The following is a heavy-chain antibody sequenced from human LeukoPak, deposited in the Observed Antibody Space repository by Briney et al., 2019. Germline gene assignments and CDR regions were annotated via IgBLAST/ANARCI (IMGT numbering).Heavy chain of an antibody. CDR2: ISGGGGST. CDR3: PKEGGSSTWYDGWLDP. J-gene: IGHJ5*02. V-gene: IGHV3-23*01. CDR1: GFTFSSYA. D-gene: IGHD6-13*01. Sequence: GGSLRLSCAASGFTFSSYAMSWVRQAPGKGLEWVSGISGGGGSTYYADSVKGRFTISRDTSKNTLYLQMNTLRAEDTAVYYCPKEGGSSTWYDGWLDPGGEGTLVTVS.